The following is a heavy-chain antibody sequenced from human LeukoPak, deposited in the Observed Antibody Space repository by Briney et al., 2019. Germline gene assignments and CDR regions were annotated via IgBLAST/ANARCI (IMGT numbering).Heavy chain of an antibody. J-gene: IGHJ4*02. D-gene: IGHD1-26*01. V-gene: IGHV3-7*01. CDR3: ARSGSYGLFDY. Sequence: GGSLRLSCAASGFTFSNAWMSWVRQAPGKGLEWVANIKQDGSEKYYVDSMKGRFTISRDNAKNSLYLQMNSLRAEDTAVYYCARSGSYGLFDYWGQGTLVTVSS. CDR1: GFTFSNAW. CDR2: IKQDGSEK.